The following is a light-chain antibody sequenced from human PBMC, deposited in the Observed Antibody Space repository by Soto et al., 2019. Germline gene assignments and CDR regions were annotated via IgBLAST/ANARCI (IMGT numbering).Light chain of an antibody. Sequence: QSALTQPRSVSGSPGQSVTISCTGTSSDVGNYNYVSWYQHHPGKAPKLMISDVSKRPSGVPDRFSGSKFGNTASLTISGLQADDEADYYCCSFAGSPYVFGTGTKVTVL. V-gene: IGLV2-11*01. CDR3: CSFAGSPYV. J-gene: IGLJ1*01. CDR2: DVS. CDR1: SSDVGNYNY.